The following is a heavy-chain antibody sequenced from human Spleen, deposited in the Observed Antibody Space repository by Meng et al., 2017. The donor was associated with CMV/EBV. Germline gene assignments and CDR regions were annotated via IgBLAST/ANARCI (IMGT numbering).Heavy chain of an antibody. CDR2: IRYDGSNK. J-gene: IGHJ4*02. Sequence: GGSLRLSCAASGFTFSSYGMHWVRQAPGKGLEWVAFIRYDGSNKYYADSVKGRFTISRDNSKNTLYLQMNSLRAEDTAVYYCARDPLLLRFLATSPPAVDYWGQGTLVTVSS. V-gene: IGHV3-30*02. CDR1: GFTFSSYG. CDR3: ARDPLLLRFLATSPPAVDY. D-gene: IGHD3-3*01.